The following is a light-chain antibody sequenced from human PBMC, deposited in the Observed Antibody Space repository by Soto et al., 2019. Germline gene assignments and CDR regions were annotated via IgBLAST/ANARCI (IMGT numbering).Light chain of an antibody. V-gene: IGLV4-69*01. CDR1: SGHSNYA. CDR2: VNSDGSH. CDR3: QTWGTGIVV. J-gene: IGLJ2*01. Sequence: QPVLTQSPSASASLGASVKLTCTLSSGHSNYAIAWHQQQPGKGPRYLMKVNSDGSHNKGDGIPDRFSGSSSGAERYLTISSLQSEDEAAYYCQTWGTGIVVFGGGTQLTVL.